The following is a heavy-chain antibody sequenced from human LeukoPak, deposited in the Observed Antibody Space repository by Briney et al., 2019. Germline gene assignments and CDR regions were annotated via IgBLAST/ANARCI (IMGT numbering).Heavy chain of an antibody. J-gene: IGHJ4*02. D-gene: IGHD3-10*01. CDR1: GFSLSTGGVG. CDR3: AHIHVYGSGRFFDY. V-gene: IGHV2-5*02. Sequence: SGPTLVKPTQTLTLTCTFSGFSLSTGGVGVGWIRQPPGKALEWLALIYWDDDKHYSPSLKTRLTITKDPYKDQVVITMTNMDPVGTATYYGAHIHVYGSGRFFDYWGQGTLVTVSS. CDR2: IYWDDDK.